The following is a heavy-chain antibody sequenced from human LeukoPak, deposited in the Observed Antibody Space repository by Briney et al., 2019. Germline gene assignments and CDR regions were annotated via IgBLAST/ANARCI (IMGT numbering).Heavy chain of an antibody. J-gene: IGHJ4*02. CDR2: IRQDGSDN. Sequence: GGSLRLSCAASGFAFSHYWMSWVRQAPGQGLEWLANIRQDGSDNYYVDSVKGRFTFSRDNARNSLYLQMNSLRAEDTAVYYCARVGSTSWYLDYWGQGTLVTVSS. V-gene: IGHV3-7*01. CDR3: ARVGSTSWYLDY. CDR1: GFAFSHYW. D-gene: IGHD2-2*01.